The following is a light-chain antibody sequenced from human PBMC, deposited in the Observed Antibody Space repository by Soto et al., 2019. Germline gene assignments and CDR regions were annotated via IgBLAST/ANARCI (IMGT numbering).Light chain of an antibody. V-gene: IGKV1-27*01. CDR2: AAS. CDR3: QKFSAVPT. Sequence: DIQMTQSPSSLSASVGDRVTITCRAIQAIYNYLAWYQQKPGKVPTLLISAASTLQSGVPSRFSGSGSGTDFTLTISSLQPEAVANYYCQKFSAVPTFGGGTKVEI. J-gene: IGKJ4*01. CDR1: QAIYNY.